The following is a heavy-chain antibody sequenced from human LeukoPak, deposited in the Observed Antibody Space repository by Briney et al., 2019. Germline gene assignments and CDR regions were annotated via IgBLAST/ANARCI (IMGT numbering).Heavy chain of an antibody. CDR2: ISGSGGST. Sequence: PGGSLRLSCAASGFTFSSYAMSWVRQAPGKGREWVSAISGSGGSTYYADSVKGRFTISRDNSKNTLYLQMNSLRAEDTAVYYCARIYGSGSYYPFDYWGQGTLVTVSS. CDR1: GFTFSSYA. D-gene: IGHD3-10*01. V-gene: IGHV3-23*01. J-gene: IGHJ4*02. CDR3: ARIYGSGSYYPFDY.